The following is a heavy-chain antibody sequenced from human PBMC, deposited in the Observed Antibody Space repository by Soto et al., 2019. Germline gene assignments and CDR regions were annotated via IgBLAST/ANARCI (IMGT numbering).Heavy chain of an antibody. CDR1: GGSVSGNVY. CDR3: ARLVGYCSSTSCYPRCFDY. J-gene: IGHJ4*02. D-gene: IGHD2-2*01. V-gene: IGHV4-61*03. Sequence: SETLSLTCTVSGGSVSGNVYWSWIRQPPGKGLEWIGCSYYRGGAKYNPSLKSRVTISVDTSKNHFSLRLSSVTAADAAVYFCARLVGYCSSTSCYPRCFDYWGQGTLVTVSS. CDR2: SYYRGGA.